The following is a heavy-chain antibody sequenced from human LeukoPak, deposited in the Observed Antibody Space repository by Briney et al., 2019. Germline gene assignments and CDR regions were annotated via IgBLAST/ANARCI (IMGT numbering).Heavy chain of an antibody. V-gene: IGHV4-59*01. J-gene: IGHJ6*02. CDR3: ARVSIAAAGDYYYYGMDV. CDR2: IYYSGST. D-gene: IGHD6-13*01. Sequence: SETLSLTCTVSGGSISSYYWSWIRQPPGKGLEWIGYIYYSGSTNYNPSLKSRVTISVDTPKNQFSLKLSSVTAADTAVYYCARVSIAAAGDYYYYGMDVWGQGTTVTASS. CDR1: GGSISSYY.